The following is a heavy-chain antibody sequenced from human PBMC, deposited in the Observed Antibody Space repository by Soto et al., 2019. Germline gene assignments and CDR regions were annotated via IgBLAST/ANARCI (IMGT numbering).Heavy chain of an antibody. CDR2: IDWDDDK. Sequence: SGPTLVNPTETLTLTCTFSGFSLTTSGMCVSWIRQPPGKALEWLARIDWDDDKVYNTSLRTRLTIYKDTSKREVVLTITNMDLVDTAFFFCARSYYDIMTGMYYFDNWGQGTLFTVSS. J-gene: IGHJ4*02. CDR1: GFSLTTSGMC. V-gene: IGHV2-70*17. D-gene: IGHD3-9*01. CDR3: ARSYYDIMTGMYYFDN.